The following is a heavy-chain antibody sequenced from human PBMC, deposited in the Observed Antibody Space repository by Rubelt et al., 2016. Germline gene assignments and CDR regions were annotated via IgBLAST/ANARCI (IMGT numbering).Heavy chain of an antibody. D-gene: IGHD3-22*01. CDR3: AREERYYYDSSGSTTLDY. V-gene: IGHV4-39*02. CDR1: GGSISSSSYY. J-gene: IGHJ4*02. CDR2: IYYSGST. Sequence: QLQLQESGPGLVKPSETLSLTCTVSGGSISSSSYYWGWIRQPPGKGLEWIGSIYYSGSTYYNPSLTVRVTISLDTSKNLFSLKLSSVTAADTDVYYYAREERYYYDSSGSTTLDYWGQGTLVTVSS.